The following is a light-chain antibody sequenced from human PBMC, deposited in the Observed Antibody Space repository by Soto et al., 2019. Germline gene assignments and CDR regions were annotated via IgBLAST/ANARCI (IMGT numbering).Light chain of an antibody. CDR1: QGISRS. CDR2: SAS. V-gene: IGKV1D-12*01. Sequence: DIQMTQSPSSVSASVGDRVTSTCQASQGISRSLAWYQQKPGKAPKLLIYSASSLQSGVPSRFSGSGFGTDFTLTISSLQPEDFATYYCQQADTFPITFGQGTRLEIK. J-gene: IGKJ5*01. CDR3: QQADTFPIT.